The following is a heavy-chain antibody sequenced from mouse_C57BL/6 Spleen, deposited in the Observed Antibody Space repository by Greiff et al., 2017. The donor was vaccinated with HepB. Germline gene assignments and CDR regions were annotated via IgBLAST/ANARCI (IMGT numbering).Heavy chain of an antibody. CDR2: ISYDGSN. CDR1: GYSITSGYY. D-gene: IGHD2-4*01. V-gene: IGHV3-6*01. J-gene: IGHJ2*01. CDR3: AIYYDYDVY. Sequence: EVKLMESGPGLVKPSQSLSLTCSVTGYSITSGYYWNWIRQFPGNKLEWMGYISYDGSNNYNPSLKNRISITRDTSKNQFFLKLNSVTTEDTATYYCAIYYDYDVYWGQGTTLTVSS.